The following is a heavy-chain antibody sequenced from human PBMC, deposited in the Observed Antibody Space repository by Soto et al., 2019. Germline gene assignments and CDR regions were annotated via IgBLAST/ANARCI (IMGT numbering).Heavy chain of an antibody. CDR3: ARGGITIFGVVIYGKFDP. Sequence: ASVKVSCKTSGYTFNTYGINWVRQAPGQGLELMGWISAYDGKTTYAEKFQGRVTLTTDTSTSTAYMELRSLRSDDTAVYYCARGGITIFGVVIYGKFDPWGQGTLVTVSS. CDR1: GYTFNTYG. CDR2: ISAYDGKT. D-gene: IGHD3-3*01. J-gene: IGHJ5*02. V-gene: IGHV1-18*01.